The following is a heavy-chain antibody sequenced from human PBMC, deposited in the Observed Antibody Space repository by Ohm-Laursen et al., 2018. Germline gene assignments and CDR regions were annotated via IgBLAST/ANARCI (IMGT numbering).Heavy chain of an antibody. V-gene: IGHV3-23*01. J-gene: IGHJ4*02. CDR3: AKAMYYYDSSGYFPCADY. D-gene: IGHD3-22*01. CDR1: GFTFTNYA. CDR2: ISGSGDST. Sequence: SLRLSCTAPGFTFTNYAMNWVRQAPGKGLEWVSAISGSGDSTYYADSVKGRFTISRDNSKNTLYLQMNSLRAEDTAVYYCAKAMYYYDSSGYFPCADYWGQGTLVTVSS.